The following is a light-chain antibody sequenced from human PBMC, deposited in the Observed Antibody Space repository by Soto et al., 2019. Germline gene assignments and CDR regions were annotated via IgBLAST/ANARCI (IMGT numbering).Light chain of an antibody. J-gene: IGLJ2*01. Sequence: QSALTQPASVSGSPGQSITISCTGTSSDVGGYNYVSWYQQHPGKAPRLVLYDVSDRPSGVSDRFSGSKSGNTASLTISGLQAEDEADYYCSSYTSTITVVFGGGTQLTVL. CDR3: SSYTSTITVV. V-gene: IGLV2-14*03. CDR1: SSDVGGYNY. CDR2: DVS.